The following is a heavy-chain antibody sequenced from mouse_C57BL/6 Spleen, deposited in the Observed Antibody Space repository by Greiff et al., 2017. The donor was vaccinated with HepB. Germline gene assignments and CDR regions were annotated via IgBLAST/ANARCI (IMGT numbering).Heavy chain of an antibody. CDR2: INPYNGDT. CDR3: ARAVGYDDYAMDY. CDR1: GYSFTGYF. D-gene: IGHD2-2*01. J-gene: IGHJ4*01. V-gene: IGHV1-20*01. Sequence: EVKLQESGPELVKPGDSVKISCKASGYSFTGYFMNWVMQSHGKSLEWIGRINPYNGDTFYNQKFKGKATLTVDKSSSTAHMELRSLTSEDSAVYYCARAVGYDDYAMDYWGQGTSVTVSS.